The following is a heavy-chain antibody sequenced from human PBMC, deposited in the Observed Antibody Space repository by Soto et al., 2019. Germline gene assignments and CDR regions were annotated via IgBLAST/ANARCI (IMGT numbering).Heavy chain of an antibody. CDR2: ISDHNGNT. J-gene: IGHJ4*02. CDR3: ARGRYGDY. V-gene: IGHV1-18*01. Sequence: QVHLVQSGAEVKKPGASVKVSCKGSGYTFTSYGITWGRQAPGQGLARMGWISDHNGNTNYAQKLQARVTVTRDTSTSAAYMELRSLKSDDRAVYYCARGRYGDYWGQGALVTVSS. CDR1: GYTFTSYG. D-gene: IGHD1-1*01.